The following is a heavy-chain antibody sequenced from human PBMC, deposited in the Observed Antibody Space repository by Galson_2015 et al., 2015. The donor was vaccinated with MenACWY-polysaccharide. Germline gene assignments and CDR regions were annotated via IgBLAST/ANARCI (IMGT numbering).Heavy chain of an antibody. CDR1: GYTFSSYD. D-gene: IGHD6-19*01. Sequence: SVKVSCKASGYTFSSYDINWVRQATGQRLEWMGWMNPNSGNTGYAQKFQGRVTMTRNTSISTAYMELSSLTSEDTAVYYCARGRRDTAVAAPAAVLLAYWGPGILVTVSS. V-gene: IGHV1-8*01. J-gene: IGHJ4*02. CDR2: MNPNSGNT. CDR3: ARGRRDTAVAAPAAVLLAY.